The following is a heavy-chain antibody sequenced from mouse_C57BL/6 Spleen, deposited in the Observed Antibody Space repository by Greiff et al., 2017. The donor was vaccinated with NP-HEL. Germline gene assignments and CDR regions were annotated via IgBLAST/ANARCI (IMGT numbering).Heavy chain of an antibody. CDR2: TTSDGGST. Sequence: EVKLVESGGGLVQPGESLKLSCESNEYEFPSHDMSWVRKTPEKRLALVAATTSDGGSTSYPDTMARRFIISRDNTKKTLYLQMSSLRSEDTALYYCARHYDGYSGAMDYWGQGTSVTVSS. CDR3: ARHYDGYSGAMDY. V-gene: IGHV5-2*01. J-gene: IGHJ4*01. D-gene: IGHD2-3*01. CDR1: EYEFPSHD.